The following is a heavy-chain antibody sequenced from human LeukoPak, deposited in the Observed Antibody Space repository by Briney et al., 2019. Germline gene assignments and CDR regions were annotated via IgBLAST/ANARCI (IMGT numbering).Heavy chain of an antibody. D-gene: IGHD4-17*01. CDR1: GGSISSYY. Sequence: SSETLSLTCTVSGGSISSYYWSWIRQPAGKGLEWIGRINTSGSTNYNPSLKSRVTMSVDTSKNQFSLKLSSVTAADTAVYYCARGSGVGYGDYEGFDYWGQGTLVTVSS. CDR3: ARGSGVGYGDYEGFDY. CDR2: INTSGST. J-gene: IGHJ4*02. V-gene: IGHV4-4*07.